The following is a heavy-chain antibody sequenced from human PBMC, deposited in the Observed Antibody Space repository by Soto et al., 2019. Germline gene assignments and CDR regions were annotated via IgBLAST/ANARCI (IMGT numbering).Heavy chain of an antibody. CDR2: ISGSGDST. Sequence: GGSLRLSCAASGFNFKNYGVNWVRQAPGKGLEWVAGISGSGDSTYYGDSVKGRFTISRDNSLHTVYLQMDGLRADDTAIYYCAKSPAAATLNWFDPWGQGSLVTVSS. D-gene: IGHD2-2*01. CDR3: AKSPAAATLNWFDP. CDR1: GFNFKNYG. J-gene: IGHJ5*02. V-gene: IGHV3-23*01.